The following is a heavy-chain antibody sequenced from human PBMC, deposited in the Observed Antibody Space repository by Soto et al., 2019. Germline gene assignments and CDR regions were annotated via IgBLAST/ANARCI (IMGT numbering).Heavy chain of an antibody. V-gene: IGHV3-33*01. D-gene: IGHD5-12*01. CDR3: GRPRRDGYLFSLFDY. CDR1: GFTFRTYG. CDR2: IWFDEDNK. Sequence: QVQLVESGGGVVQPGRSLRLSCAASGFTFRTYGMHWVRQAPGKGLEWVAVIWFDEDNKYYADSVKGRFTISRDNSKNTLYLQMDSLRVEDTAVYYCGRPRRDGYLFSLFDYCGQGTLVTVSS. J-gene: IGHJ4*02.